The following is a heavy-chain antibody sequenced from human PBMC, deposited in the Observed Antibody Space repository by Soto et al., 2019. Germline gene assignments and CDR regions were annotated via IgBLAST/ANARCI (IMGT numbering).Heavy chain of an antibody. CDR1: GFIFNKYA. CDR2: ISGDGDTT. J-gene: IGHJ4*02. Sequence: EVQLLQSGGELVQPGESLRLSCAASGFIFNKYAMTWVRQSPGKGLEWVSAISGDGDTTYYADSVKGRFTISRDNSKNTLFLQMNSLRDEDTALYYCASPKVTSSWSSDYWGQGTLVTVYS. V-gene: IGHV3-23*01. D-gene: IGHD6-13*01. CDR3: ASPKVTSSWSSDY.